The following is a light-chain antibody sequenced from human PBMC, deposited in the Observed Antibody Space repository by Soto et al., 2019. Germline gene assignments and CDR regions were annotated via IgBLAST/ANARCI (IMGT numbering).Light chain of an antibody. CDR2: WAS. Sequence: DIVLTQSPDSLAVSLGERATINCKSSQSVLFSSNNKNCLAWYQQKPGQPPKLLIYWASTRESGVPDRFSGSGSGSEFTLTISSLQAEDVAAYYCQQYCTTPVTFGPGTKVDIK. V-gene: IGKV4-1*01. J-gene: IGKJ3*01. CDR1: QSVLFSSNNKNC. CDR3: QQYCTTPVT.